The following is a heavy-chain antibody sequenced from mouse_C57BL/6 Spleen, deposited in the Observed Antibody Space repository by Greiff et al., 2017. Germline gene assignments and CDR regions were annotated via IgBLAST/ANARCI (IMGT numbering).Heavy chain of an antibody. V-gene: IGHV1-59*01. CDR1: GYTFTSYW. CDR3: ARINPSITTVVAEAMDY. CDR2: IDPSDSYT. D-gene: IGHD1-1*01. Sequence: QVQLKQPGAELVRPGTSVKLSCKASGYTFTSYWMHWVKQRPGQGLEWIGVIDPSDSYTNYNQKFKGKATLTVDTSSSTAYMQLSSLTSEDSAVYYCARINPSITTVVAEAMDYWGQGTSVTVSS. J-gene: IGHJ4*01.